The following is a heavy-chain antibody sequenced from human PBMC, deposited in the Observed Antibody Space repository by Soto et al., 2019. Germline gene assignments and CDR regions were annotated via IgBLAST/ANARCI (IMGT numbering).Heavy chain of an antibody. V-gene: IGHV1-69*06. Sequence: QVQLVQSGAEVKKPGSSVKVSCKASGGTFSSYAISWVRQAPGQGLEWMGGSSPIFGTATYAQKFQGRVTITADKSTSTAYMELSSLRSEDTAVYYCASRSRFSSWGGGSDGMDVWGQGTTVTVSS. CDR3: ASRSRFSSWGGGSDGMDV. D-gene: IGHD6-13*01. J-gene: IGHJ6*02. CDR2: SSPIFGTA. CDR1: GGTFSSYA.